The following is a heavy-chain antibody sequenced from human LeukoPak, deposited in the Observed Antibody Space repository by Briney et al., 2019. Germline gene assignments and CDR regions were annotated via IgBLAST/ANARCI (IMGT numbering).Heavy chain of an antibody. CDR1: GGSISSCDYY. CDR2: IYYSGST. V-gene: IGHV4-30-4*01. CDR3: ASSYPCTSPADFDY. Sequence: SETLSLTCTVSGGSISSCDYYWSWLRQPPGKGLEWIGYIYYSGSTYYNPSLKSRVTISVDTSKNQFSLKLSSVTAADTAVYYCASSYPCTSPADFDYWGQGTLVTVSS. J-gene: IGHJ4*02. D-gene: IGHD5-18*01.